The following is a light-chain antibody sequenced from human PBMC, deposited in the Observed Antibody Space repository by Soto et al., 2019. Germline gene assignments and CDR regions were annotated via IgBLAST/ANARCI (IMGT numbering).Light chain of an antibody. J-gene: IGLJ3*02. CDR3: AAWDDSLNGVV. V-gene: IGLV1-44*01. CDR1: SSNIGSNT. CDR2: RNN. Sequence: QSVLTQPPSASGTPGQRVTISCSGSSSNIGSNTVNWYQQLPGAAPKLLIYRNNQRPSGVPDRFSGSKSGTSASLAISGLQSEDEADYYCAAWDDSLNGVVFGGGTKLTV.